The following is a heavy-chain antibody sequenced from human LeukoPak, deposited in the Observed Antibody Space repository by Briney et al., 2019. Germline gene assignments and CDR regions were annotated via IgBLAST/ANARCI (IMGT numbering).Heavy chain of an antibody. CDR2: ISYSSATI. J-gene: IGHJ3*01. D-gene: IGHD2-15*01. Sequence: GGSLRLSCAASGFTFDEYAMHWVRQAPGKGLEWVSGISYSSATIGYVDSVKGRFIISRDNAKTSLYLQMNSLRAEDTALYFCAKDRGGGSQLGDAFDVWGQGTMVSVSS. V-gene: IGHV3-9*01. CDR3: AKDRGGGSQLGDAFDV. CDR1: GFTFDEYA.